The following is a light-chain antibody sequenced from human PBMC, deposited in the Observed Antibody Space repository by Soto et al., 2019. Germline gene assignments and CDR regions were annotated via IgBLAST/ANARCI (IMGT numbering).Light chain of an antibody. CDR3: SSYTISSTLV. Sequence: QSVLTQPASVSGSPGQSITISCTGTSSDVGGYNYVSWYQQHPGKAPKLMIYEVSNRPSGVSNHFSGSKSANTASLTISGLQAEDEADYYCSSYTISSTLVFGTGTKLTVL. CDR2: EVS. V-gene: IGLV2-14*01. CDR1: SSDVGGYNY. J-gene: IGLJ1*01.